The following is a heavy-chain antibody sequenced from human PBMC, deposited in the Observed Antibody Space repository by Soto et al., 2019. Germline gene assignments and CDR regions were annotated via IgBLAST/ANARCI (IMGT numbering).Heavy chain of an antibody. Sequence: PGGSLRLSCTASGFTFSNYAMSWVRQAPGKGLEWVSTFSSGGGGTYYADSVKGRFTISRGNSKNTLSLQMNSLRAEDTAVNYCTKANRYCSGANCFTFDYWGLGTLVTVSS. CDR2: FSSGGGGT. J-gene: IGHJ4*02. V-gene: IGHV3-23*01. D-gene: IGHD2-15*01. CDR3: TKANRYCSGANCFTFDY. CDR1: GFTFSNYA.